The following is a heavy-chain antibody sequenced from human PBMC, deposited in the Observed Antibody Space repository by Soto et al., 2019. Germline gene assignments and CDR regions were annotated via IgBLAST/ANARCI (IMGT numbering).Heavy chain of an antibody. CDR2: IYYSGST. D-gene: IGHD3-10*01. Sequence: PSETLSLTCTVSGGTISSSRCHWGWIRQPPGKGLEWIGSIYYSGSTYYNPSLKSRVTISVDTSKNQFSLKLNSVTAADTAVYYCARHEYYDSGSYSWGQGTLVTVSS. CDR3: ARHEYYDSGSYS. CDR1: GGTISSSRCH. J-gene: IGHJ5*02. V-gene: IGHV4-39*01.